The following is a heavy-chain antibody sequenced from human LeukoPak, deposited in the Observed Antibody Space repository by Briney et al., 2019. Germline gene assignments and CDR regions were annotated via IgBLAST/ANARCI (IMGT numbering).Heavy chain of an antibody. CDR1: GYSISSGYY. V-gene: IGHV4-38-2*02. CDR2: IYHGGST. J-gene: IGHJ4*02. D-gene: IGHD2-2*02. Sequence: TSETLSLTCTVSGYSISSGYYWGWIRQSPGKGLEWIGSIYHGGSTYYNPSLRSRVIVSVDTSKNHFSLKLSSVTAADTAVYYCARNYCSSTSCYTSFDYWGQGTLVTVSS. CDR3: ARNYCSSTSCYTSFDY.